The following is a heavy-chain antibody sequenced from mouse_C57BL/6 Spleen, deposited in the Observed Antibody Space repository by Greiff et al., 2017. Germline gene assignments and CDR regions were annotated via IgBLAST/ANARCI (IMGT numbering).Heavy chain of an antibody. CDR3: ARMDYYGSSYDYAMDY. V-gene: IGHV1-26*01. CDR1: GYTFTDYY. J-gene: IGHJ4*01. D-gene: IGHD1-1*01. CDR2: INPNNGGT. Sequence: EVQLQQSGPELVKPGASVKISCKASGYTFTDYYMNWVKQSHGKSLEWIGDINPNNGGTSYNQKFKGKATLTVDKSSSTAYMELRSLTSEDSAVYYCARMDYYGSSYDYAMDYWGQGTSVTVSS.